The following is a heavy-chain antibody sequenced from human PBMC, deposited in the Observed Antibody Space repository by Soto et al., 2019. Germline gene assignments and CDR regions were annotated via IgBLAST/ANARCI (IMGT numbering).Heavy chain of an antibody. V-gene: IGHV3-33*01. CDR2: IWYDGSNK. CDR3: ARAGEGSLPYYYFDY. Sequence: QVQLVESGGGVVQPGRSLRLSCAASGFTFSSYGMHWVRQAPGKGLEWVAVIWYDGSNKYYADSVKGRFTISRDNSKNTLYLHMNNLRAEDTAVYYCARAGEGSLPYYYFDYWGQGTLVTVSS. CDR1: GFTFSSYG. J-gene: IGHJ4*02. D-gene: IGHD3-16*01.